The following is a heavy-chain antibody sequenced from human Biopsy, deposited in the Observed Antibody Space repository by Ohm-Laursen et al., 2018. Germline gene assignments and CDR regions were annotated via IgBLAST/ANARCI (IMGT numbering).Heavy chain of an antibody. J-gene: IGHJ4*02. CDR2: IIPILRTT. V-gene: IGHV1-69*04. Sequence: SVKVSCKAPADSFVGYDIHWVRQAPGQGLEWMGRIIPILRTTTYAPKFQGRVTFTADKSSSTAYLELSSLTSEDTAMFYCAREAIGYQLPCDDWGQGTLVTVSS. CDR3: AREAIGYQLPCDD. D-gene: IGHD2-15*01. CDR1: ADSFVGYD.